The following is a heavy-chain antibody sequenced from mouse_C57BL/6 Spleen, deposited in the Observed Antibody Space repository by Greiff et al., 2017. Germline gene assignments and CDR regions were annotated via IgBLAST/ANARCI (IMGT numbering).Heavy chain of an antibody. V-gene: IGHV1-69*01. CDR2: IDPSDSYT. Sequence: QVHVKQPGAELVMPGASVKLSCKASGYTFTSYWMHWVKQRPGQGLEWIGEIDPSDSYTNYNQKFKGKSTLTVDKSSSTAYMQLSSLTSEDSAVYYCARREGTEPYYFDYWGQGTTLTVSS. J-gene: IGHJ2*01. D-gene: IGHD3-3*01. CDR1: GYTFTSYW. CDR3: ARREGTEPYYFDY.